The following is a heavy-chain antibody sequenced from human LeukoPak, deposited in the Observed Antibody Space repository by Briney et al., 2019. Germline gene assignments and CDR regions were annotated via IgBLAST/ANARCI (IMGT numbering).Heavy chain of an antibody. CDR2: IRHDGNNK. CDR3: AKDFRWTFDY. V-gene: IGHV3-30*02. J-gene: IGHJ4*02. D-gene: IGHD3/OR15-3a*01. Sequence: GGSLRLSCAASGFTFGSYGMHWVRQAPGKGLEWVAYIRHDGNNKYYADSVKGRFTFSRDNSKNTLYLQMNSLRADDTAVYYCAKDFRWTFDYWGQGALVTVSS. CDR1: GFTFGSYG.